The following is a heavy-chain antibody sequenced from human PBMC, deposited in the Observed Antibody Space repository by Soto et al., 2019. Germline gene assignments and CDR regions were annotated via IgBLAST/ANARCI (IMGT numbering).Heavy chain of an antibody. D-gene: IGHD3-3*01. CDR1: GGTFSSYA. Sequence: SVKVSCKASGGTFSSYAISWVRQAPGQGLEWMGGIIPIFGTANYAQKFQGRVTITADESTSTAYMELSSLRSEDTAVYYCTRGPFVERERFLEWAPSEVAKWFDPWGQGTLVTVSS. V-gene: IGHV1-69*13. CDR3: TRGPFVERERFLEWAPSEVAKWFDP. J-gene: IGHJ5*02. CDR2: IIPIFGTA.